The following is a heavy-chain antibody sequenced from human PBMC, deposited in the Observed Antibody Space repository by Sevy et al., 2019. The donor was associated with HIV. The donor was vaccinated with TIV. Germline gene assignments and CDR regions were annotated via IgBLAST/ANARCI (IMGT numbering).Heavy chain of an antibody. CDR3: ATGGYYTYNWLGS. V-gene: IGHV3-7*01. J-gene: IGHJ5*01. CDR2: IKQDGSEK. Sequence: GGSLRLSCAASGFTFSSNWMNWVRQAPGKGLEWVANIKQDGSEKYYVDSVEGRFTISRDNAKNSLYLELSSRRAEDTAAYYCATGGYYTYNWLGSWGQGTLVTVSS. CDR1: GFTFSSNW. D-gene: IGHD3-3*01.